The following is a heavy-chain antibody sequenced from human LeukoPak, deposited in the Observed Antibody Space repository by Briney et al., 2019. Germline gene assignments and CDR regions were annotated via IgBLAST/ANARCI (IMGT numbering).Heavy chain of an antibody. CDR1: GYTFTDYG. Sequence: ASVRVSCKATGYTFTDYGISWVRQAPGQGVEWMGWISADNGITNYPQKLQGRVTMTTDTSTSTAYMDLRSLRSDDTAVYYCARRTSTGYFDYWGQGTLVTVSS. D-gene: IGHD1-1*01. CDR3: ARRTSTGYFDY. J-gene: IGHJ4*02. CDR2: ISADNGIT. V-gene: IGHV1-18*01.